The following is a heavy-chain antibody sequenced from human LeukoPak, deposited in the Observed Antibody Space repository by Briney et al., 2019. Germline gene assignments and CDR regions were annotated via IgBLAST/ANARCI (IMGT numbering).Heavy chain of an antibody. V-gene: IGHV1-8*02. Sequence: ASVKVSCKASGYTFTSYGISWVRQAPGQGLEWMGWMSPNSGYTGSAQKFQGRVTMTSDTSISTAYMELSSLRFEDTAVYYCARNYLGLSYWGQGTLVTVSS. J-gene: IGHJ4*02. CDR1: GYTFTSYG. CDR2: MSPNSGYT. D-gene: IGHD7-27*01. CDR3: ARNYLGLSY.